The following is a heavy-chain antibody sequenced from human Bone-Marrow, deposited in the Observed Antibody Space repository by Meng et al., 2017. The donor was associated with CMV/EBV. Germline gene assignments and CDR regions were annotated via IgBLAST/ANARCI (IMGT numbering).Heavy chain of an antibody. V-gene: IGHV4-30-4*08. J-gene: IGHJ5*02. CDR3: ARYEYGDNWFDP. D-gene: IGHD4-17*01. Sequence: SETLSLTCTVSGDSIGSISSGDYYWSWIRRPPGKGLEWIGYIYHSGSTYYNPSLQSRVTISVDTSKNQFSLKLRSVTAADTAVYYCARYEYGDNWFDPWGQGTLVTVSS. CDR1: GDSIGSISSGDYY. CDR2: IYHSGST.